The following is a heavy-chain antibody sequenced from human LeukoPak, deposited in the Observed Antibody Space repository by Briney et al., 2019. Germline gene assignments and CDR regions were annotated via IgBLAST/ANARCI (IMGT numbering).Heavy chain of an antibody. D-gene: IGHD5-18*01. Sequence: ASVKVSCKASGYTFTGYYMHWVRQAPGQGLEWMGWINPNSGGTNYAQKFQGRVTMTRDTSISTAYMELSRLRSDDTAVYYCARAAYSYGYGYYFDYWGQGTLVTVSS. V-gene: IGHV1-2*02. J-gene: IGHJ4*02. CDR2: INPNSGGT. CDR3: ARAAYSYGYGYYFDY. CDR1: GYTFTGYY.